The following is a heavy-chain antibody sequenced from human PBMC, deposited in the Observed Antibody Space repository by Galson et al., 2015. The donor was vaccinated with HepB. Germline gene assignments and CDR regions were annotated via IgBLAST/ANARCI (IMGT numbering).Heavy chain of an antibody. CDR2: ISGSGGST. V-gene: IGHV3-23*01. J-gene: IGHJ3*02. CDR3: AKDNKAGGWSNGAFDI. D-gene: IGHD6-19*01. Sequence: SLRLSCAASGFTFSSHAMSGVRQAPGKGLEWVSAISGSGGSTYYADSVKGRFTISRDNSKNTLYLQMNSLRAEDTAVYYCAKDNKAGGWSNGAFDIWGQGTMVTVSS. CDR1: GFTFSSHA.